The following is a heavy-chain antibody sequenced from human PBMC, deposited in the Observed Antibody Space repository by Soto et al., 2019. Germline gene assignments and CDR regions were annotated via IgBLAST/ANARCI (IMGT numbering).Heavy chain of an antibody. D-gene: IGHD7-27*01. CDR1: GYTSSSYV. J-gene: IGHJ4*02. Sequence: ASVKVSYKASGYTSSSYVMHWVRQAPGQRLAWMGWINAGYGNTKSSQKCQDRVTISRDTSASTAYMELTSRRSEDTDVYYCARETGDGPFDFWGQGTLVTVSS. V-gene: IGHV1-3*01. CDR3: ARETGDGPFDF. CDR2: INAGYGNT.